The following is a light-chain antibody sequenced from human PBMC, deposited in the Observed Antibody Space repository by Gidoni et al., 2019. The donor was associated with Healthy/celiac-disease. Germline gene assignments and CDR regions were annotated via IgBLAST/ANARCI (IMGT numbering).Light chain of an antibody. Sequence: ELVMTQSPATLSVSPGERATLSCRASQSVSSNLAWYQQKPGQAPRLLIYGASTRATGSPARFSGSGSGTEGTLTISSLQSEDCEVYYCKQYKKWPPLTFGGGTKVEIK. CDR2: GAS. V-gene: IGKV3-15*01. CDR1: QSVSSN. J-gene: IGKJ4*01. CDR3: KQYKKWPPLT.